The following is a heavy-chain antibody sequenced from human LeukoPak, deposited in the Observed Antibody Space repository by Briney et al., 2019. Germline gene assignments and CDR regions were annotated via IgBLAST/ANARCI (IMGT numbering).Heavy chain of an antibody. CDR2: IIPIFGTA. J-gene: IGHJ3*02. CDR1: GGTFTSYA. V-gene: IGHV1-69*13. CDR3: ARHPGGGSYYAAFDI. Sequence: SVKVCCKASGGTFTSYAISWVRQAPGQGLEWMGGIIPIFGTANYAQKFQGRVTITADESTSTAYMELSSLRSEDTAVYYCARHPGGGSYYAAFDIWGQGTMVTVSS. D-gene: IGHD1-26*01.